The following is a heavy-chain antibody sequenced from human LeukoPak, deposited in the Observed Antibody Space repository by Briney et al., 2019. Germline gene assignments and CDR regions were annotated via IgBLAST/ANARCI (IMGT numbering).Heavy chain of an antibody. CDR2: ISGSGGST. D-gene: IGHD2-2*01. V-gene: IGHV3-23*01. CDR3: ACNGGVVVVPAAPNDY. J-gene: IGHJ4*02. CDR1: GFTFSSYA. Sequence: GGSLRLSCAASGFTFSSYAMSWVRQAPGKGLEWVSAISGSGGSTYYADSVKGRFTISRDNSKNTLYLQMNSLRAEDTAVYYCACNGGVVVVPAAPNDYWGQGTLVTISS.